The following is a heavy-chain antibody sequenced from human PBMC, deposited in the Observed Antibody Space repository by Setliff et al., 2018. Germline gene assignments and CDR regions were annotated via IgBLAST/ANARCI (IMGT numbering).Heavy chain of an antibody. Sequence: PGGSLRLSCAASGFTFSSYAMSWVRQAPGKGLEWVSAISGSGGSTYYADSVKGRFTISRDNSRNMLYLQMNSLRAEDTAIYYCVKRQDSGGSHPVVDYWGQGILVTVSS. D-gene: IGHD4-17*01. CDR1: GFTFSSYA. V-gene: IGHV3-23*01. CDR3: VKRQDSGGSHPVVDY. J-gene: IGHJ4*02. CDR2: ISGSGGST.